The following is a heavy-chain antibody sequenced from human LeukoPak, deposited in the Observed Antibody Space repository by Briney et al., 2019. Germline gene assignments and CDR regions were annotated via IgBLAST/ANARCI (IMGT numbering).Heavy chain of an antibody. CDR3: AKDLALGIAARLH. V-gene: IGHV3-23*01. D-gene: IGHD6-6*01. CDR1: GFTFSSYA. J-gene: IGHJ4*02. Sequence: GGSLRLSCAASGFTFSSYAMSWARQAPGKGLEWVSAISGSGGSTYYADSVKGRFTISRDNSKNTLYLQMNNLRAEDTAVYYCAKDLALGIAARLHWGQGTLVTVSS. CDR2: ISGSGGST.